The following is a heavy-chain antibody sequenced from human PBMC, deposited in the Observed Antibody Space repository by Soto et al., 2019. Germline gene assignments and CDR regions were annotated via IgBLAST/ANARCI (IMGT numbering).Heavy chain of an antibody. Sequence: ASVKVSCKASGYDFTAYDINWVRQASGQGLEWMGWMNPINGAAGSARRFQGRISMTRNTATGTAYLELTSLRSDDSAVYYCGRGPSPRAPALGTPYYYAMDVWGQGTTVTVSS. J-gene: IGHJ6*02. V-gene: IGHV1-8*02. D-gene: IGHD2-2*01. CDR1: GYDFTAYD. CDR3: GRGPSPRAPALGTPYYYAMDV. CDR2: MNPINGAA.